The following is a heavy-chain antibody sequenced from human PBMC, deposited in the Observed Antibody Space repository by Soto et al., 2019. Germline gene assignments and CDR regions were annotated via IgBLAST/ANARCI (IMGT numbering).Heavy chain of an antibody. V-gene: IGHV4-38-2*02. J-gene: IGHJ4*02. D-gene: IGHD5-18*01. CDR1: GYSISSGYY. Sequence: SETLSLTCAVSGYSISSGYYWGWIRQPPGKGLEWIGSIYHSGSTYYNPSLKSRVTISVDTSKNQFPLKLSSVTAADTAVYYCARDPRGYSYGYFDYWGQGTLVTVSS. CDR3: ARDPRGYSYGYFDY. CDR2: IYHSGST.